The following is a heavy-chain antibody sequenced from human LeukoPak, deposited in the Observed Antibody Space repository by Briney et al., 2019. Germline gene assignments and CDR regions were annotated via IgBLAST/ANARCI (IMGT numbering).Heavy chain of an antibody. CDR1: GFTFDDYG. D-gene: IGHD3-22*01. CDR3: ARSYYYDSSGYSRPFDY. V-gene: IGHV3-20*04. CDR2: INWNGGST. J-gene: IGHJ4*02. Sequence: GGSLRLSCAASGFTFDDYGMSWVRQAPGKGLEWVSGINWNGGSTGYADSVKGRFTISRDNAKTSLYLQMNSLRAEDTALYYCARSYYYDSSGYSRPFDYWGQGTLVTVSS.